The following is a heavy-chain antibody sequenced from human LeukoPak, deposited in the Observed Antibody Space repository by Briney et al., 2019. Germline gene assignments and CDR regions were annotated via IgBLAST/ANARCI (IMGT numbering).Heavy chain of an antibody. Sequence: PSQTLSLTCTVSGGSINSGAYSWSWIRQHPGKGLEWIGYIYYSGSNYYNPSLKSRVTISVDTSKNQFSLKLSSVTAADTAVYYCAGCSGGSPIDAFHIWGQGTMVTVSS. J-gene: IGHJ3*02. V-gene: IGHV4-31*03. D-gene: IGHD2-15*01. CDR2: IYYSGSN. CDR3: AGCSGGSPIDAFHI. CDR1: GGSINSGAYS.